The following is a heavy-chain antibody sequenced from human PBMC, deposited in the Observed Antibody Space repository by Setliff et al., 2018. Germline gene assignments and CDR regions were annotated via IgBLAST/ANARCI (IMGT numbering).Heavy chain of an antibody. Sequence: SETLSLTCTVSGASLRSGSYYWSWIRQPAGKGLEWIGRIYTSGATTYSPSLVSRVTISIDTSKSQFSLRLSSVTAADTAVYYCARQRRIWNDLDYFDYWGQGTLVTVSS. CDR2: IYTSGAT. CDR1: GASLRSGSYY. V-gene: IGHV4-61*02. J-gene: IGHJ4*02. D-gene: IGHD1-1*01. CDR3: ARQRRIWNDLDYFDY.